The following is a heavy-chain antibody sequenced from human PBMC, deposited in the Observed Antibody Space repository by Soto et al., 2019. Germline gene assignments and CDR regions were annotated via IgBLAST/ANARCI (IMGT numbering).Heavy chain of an antibody. V-gene: IGHV3-21*01. CDR3: ASVPLFGELLHGMDV. CDR2: ISSSSSYI. J-gene: IGHJ6*02. D-gene: IGHD3-10*02. CDR1: GFTFSSYS. Sequence: GGSLRLSCAASGFTFSSYSMNWVRQAPGKGLEWVSSISSSSSYIYYADSVKGRFTISRDNAKDSLYLQMNSLRAEDTAVYYCASVPLFGELLHGMDVWGQGTTVTVSS.